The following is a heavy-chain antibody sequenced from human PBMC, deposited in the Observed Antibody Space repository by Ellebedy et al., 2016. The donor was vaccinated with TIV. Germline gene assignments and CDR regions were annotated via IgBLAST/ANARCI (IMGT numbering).Heavy chain of an antibody. CDR3: ARDLDY. CDR1: GFTFSTYG. V-gene: IGHV3-30*03. Sequence: GESLKISXAASGFTFSTYGMHWVRQAPGKGLEWLALISYAVADAYYADSVKGRFTISRDNSKNTLYLQINSLRTEDTATYICARDLDYWGQGTLVTVSS. CDR2: ISYAVADA. J-gene: IGHJ4*02.